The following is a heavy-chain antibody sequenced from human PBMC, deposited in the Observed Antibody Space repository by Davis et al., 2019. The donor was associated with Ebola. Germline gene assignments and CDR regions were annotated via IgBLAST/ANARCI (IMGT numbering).Heavy chain of an antibody. V-gene: IGHV1-69*05. CDR2: IIPIFGTA. J-gene: IGHJ5*02. Sequence: SVKVSCKASVGTFSSYAISWVRQVPGQGLEWMGGIIPIFGTANYAQKLQGRVTITTDTSTSTAYMELRSLRSDDTAVYYCARDSSGWFNWFDPWGQGTLVTVSS. D-gene: IGHD6-19*01. CDR3: ARDSSGWFNWFDP. CDR1: VGTFSSYA.